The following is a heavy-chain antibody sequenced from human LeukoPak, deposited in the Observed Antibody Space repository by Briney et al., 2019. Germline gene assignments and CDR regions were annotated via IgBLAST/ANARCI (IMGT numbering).Heavy chain of an antibody. J-gene: IGHJ6*02. Sequence: AASVKVSCKASGYTFTSYGISWVRQAPGQGLAWMGWISAYNGNTNYAQKLQGRVTMTTDTSTSTAYMELRSLRSDDTAVYYCARRPRSGYYYYYGMDVWGQGTTVTVSS. CDR3: ARRPRSGYYYYYGMDV. D-gene: IGHD3-3*01. CDR1: GYTFTSYG. CDR2: ISAYNGNT. V-gene: IGHV1-18*01.